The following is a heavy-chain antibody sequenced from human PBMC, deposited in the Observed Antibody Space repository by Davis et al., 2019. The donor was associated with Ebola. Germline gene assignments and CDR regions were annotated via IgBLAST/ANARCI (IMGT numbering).Heavy chain of an antibody. CDR3: AKDYSPLYYYYGMDV. V-gene: IGHV3-7*03. CDR2: IKQDGSEK. D-gene: IGHD4-11*01. CDR1: GFTFSSYW. Sequence: GESLKISCAASGFTFSSYWMSWVRQAPGKGLEWVANIKQDGSEKYYVGSVKGRFTISRDNSKKMMYLQMNSLRAEDTAVYYCAKDYSPLYYYYGMDVWGQGTTVTVSS. J-gene: IGHJ6*02.